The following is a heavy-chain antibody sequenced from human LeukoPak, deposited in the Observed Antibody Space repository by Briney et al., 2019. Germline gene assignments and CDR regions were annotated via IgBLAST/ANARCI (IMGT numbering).Heavy chain of an antibody. Sequence: GGSLRLSCAASGFTFSSYGMHWVRQAPGKGLEWVAVIRYDGSNKYYADSVKGRFTISRDNSKNTLYLQINSLRVEDTAVYYCAKGGVPAALFDYWGQGTLVSVS. V-gene: IGHV3-30*02. J-gene: IGHJ4*02. CDR2: IRYDGSNK. CDR1: GFTFSSYG. CDR3: AKGGVPAALFDY. D-gene: IGHD2-2*01.